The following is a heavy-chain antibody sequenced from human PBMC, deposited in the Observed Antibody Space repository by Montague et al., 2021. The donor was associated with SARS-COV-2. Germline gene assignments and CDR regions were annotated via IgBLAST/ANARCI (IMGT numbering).Heavy chain of an antibody. D-gene: IGHD2-2*01. Sequence: SETLSLTCTVSGGSISGSSYYWGRIRQPPGKGLEWIGSIYYSGSTYYNPSLKSRVTISVDTSKNQFSLKLSSVTAADTAVYYCARLRDIVVVPAAFDYWGQGTLVTVSS. CDR1: GGSISGSSYY. J-gene: IGHJ4*02. CDR2: IYYSGST. V-gene: IGHV4-39*01. CDR3: ARLRDIVVVPAAFDY.